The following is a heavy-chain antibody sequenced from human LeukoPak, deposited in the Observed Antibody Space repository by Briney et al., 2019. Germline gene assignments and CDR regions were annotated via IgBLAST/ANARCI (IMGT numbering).Heavy chain of an antibody. V-gene: IGHV4-59*01. CDR1: GGSISSYY. CDR2: IYYSGST. J-gene: IGHJ3*02. Sequence: SETLSLTCTVSGGSISSYYWSWIRQPPGKGLEWIGYIYYSGSTNYNPSLKGRVTISVDTSKNQFSLKLSSVTAADTAVYYCARATMIVVADAFDIWGQGTMVTVSS. CDR3: ARATMIVVADAFDI. D-gene: IGHD3-22*01.